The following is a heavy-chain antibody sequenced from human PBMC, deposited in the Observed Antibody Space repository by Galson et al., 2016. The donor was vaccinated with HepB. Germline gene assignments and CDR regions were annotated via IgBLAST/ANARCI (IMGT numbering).Heavy chain of an antibody. CDR3: ARQGIRIVVVPADKLDV. Sequence: QSGAEVTKPGESLRISCKGSGYSFTNYWISWVRQMPGKGLEWMGRIDPSDSYTNYSPSFQGHVTISADKSISTAYLQWSSLKASDTAMYYCARQGIRIVVVPADKLDVWGKGTTVTVSS. J-gene: IGHJ6*04. CDR1: GYSFTNYW. D-gene: IGHD2-2*01. V-gene: IGHV5-10-1*01. CDR2: IDPSDSYT.